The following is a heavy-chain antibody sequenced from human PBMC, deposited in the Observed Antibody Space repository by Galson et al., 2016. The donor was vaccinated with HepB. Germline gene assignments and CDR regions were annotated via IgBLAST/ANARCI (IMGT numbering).Heavy chain of an antibody. D-gene: IGHD6-19*01. J-gene: IGHJ6*02. CDR3: ARVAVTGNYYYYGVDV. CDR1: GDSVSSNSAA. Sequence: CAISGDSVSSNSAAWNWIRQSPSRGLEWLGRTYYRSKWYNDYAVSVKSRITINPDTSKNQFSLRLSSVTPEDTAVYYCARVAVTGNYYYYGVDVWGQGTTVTVSS. V-gene: IGHV6-1*01. CDR2: TYYRSKWYN.